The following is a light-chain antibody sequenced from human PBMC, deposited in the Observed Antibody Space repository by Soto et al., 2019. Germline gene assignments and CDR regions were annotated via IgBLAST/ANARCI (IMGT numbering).Light chain of an antibody. J-gene: IGKJ1*01. V-gene: IGKV3-20*01. Sequence: EIVLTQSPATLSLSPGERATLSRRASQSVSSYLAWYQQKPGQAPRLLIYDASNRATGITARFSGSGSGTDFTLTISRLEPEDFAVYYCQRYGSSPRTVGRGTQVDIK. CDR3: QRYGSSPRT. CDR2: DAS. CDR1: QSVSSY.